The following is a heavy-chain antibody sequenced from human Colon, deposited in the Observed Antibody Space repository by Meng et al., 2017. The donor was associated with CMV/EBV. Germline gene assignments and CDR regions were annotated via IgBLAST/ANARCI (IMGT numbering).Heavy chain of an antibody. CDR2: ISYDGSNK. J-gene: IGHJ6*02. CDR3: ARDRDYDFWSGYYTYYYYGMDV. V-gene: IGHV3-30-3*01. D-gene: IGHD3-3*01. CDR1: GFTFSRYA. Sequence: GESLKISCAASGFTFSRYAMHWVRQAPGKGLEWVAVISYDGSNKYYADSVKGRFTISRDNSKNTLYLQMNSLRAEDTAVYYCARDRDYDFWSGYYTYYYYGMDVWGQGTTVTVSS.